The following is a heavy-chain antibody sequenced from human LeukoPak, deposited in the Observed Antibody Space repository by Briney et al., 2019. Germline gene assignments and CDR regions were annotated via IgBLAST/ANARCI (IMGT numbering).Heavy chain of an antibody. CDR2: ISYDGSNK. CDR1: GFTFSSYG. V-gene: IGHV3-30*03. Sequence: GGSLRLSCAASGFTFSSYGMHWVRQAPGKGLEWVAVISYDGSNKYYADSVKGRFTISRDNSKNTLYLQMNSLRAEDTAVYYCAREWAGYYGSETYYYYYGMDVWGQGTTVTVSS. CDR3: AREWAGYYGSETYYYYYGMDV. D-gene: IGHD3-10*01. J-gene: IGHJ6*02.